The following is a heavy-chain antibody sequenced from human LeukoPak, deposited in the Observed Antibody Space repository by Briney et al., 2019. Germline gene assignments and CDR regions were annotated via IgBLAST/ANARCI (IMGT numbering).Heavy chain of an antibody. CDR3: ARGLTTVTTWVFYHNWFDP. Sequence: KPSETLSLTCAVYGGSFSGYYWSWIRQPPGKGLEWIGEINHSGSTNYNPSLKSRVTISVDTSKNQFSLKLSSVTAADTAVYYCARGLTTVTTWVFYHNWFDPWGQGTLVTVSS. CDR1: GGSFSGYY. CDR2: INHSGST. V-gene: IGHV4-34*01. D-gene: IGHD4-17*01. J-gene: IGHJ5*02.